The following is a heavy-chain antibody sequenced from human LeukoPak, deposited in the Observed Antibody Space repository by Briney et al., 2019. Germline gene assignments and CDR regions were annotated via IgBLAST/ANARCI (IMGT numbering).Heavy chain of an antibody. J-gene: IGHJ4*02. D-gene: IGHD4-17*01. CDR1: GGSLSNYY. CDR2: IYFNGET. V-gene: IGHV4-4*07. CDR3: ARDDYGLDY. Sequence: SETLSLTCTVSGGSLSNYYWSWIRQPAGKGLEWIGRIYFNGETDYNASLKSRVIMSVDKSKNLFSLKLNFMTAADTAVYFCARDDYGLDYWGQGTLVTVSS.